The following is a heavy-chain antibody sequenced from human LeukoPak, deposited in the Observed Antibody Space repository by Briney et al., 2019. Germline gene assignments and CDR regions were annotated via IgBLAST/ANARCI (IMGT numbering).Heavy chain of an antibody. CDR2: ISSASSYI. Sequence: GGSLRLSCAVSGFTFSLYCINWVRQAPGKWLEWVSSISSASSYIYYADSVKGRFTISRDNAKNSLYLQMNSLRAEDTAVYYCARDPYSGSYGNYYYYFMDVWGKGTTVTISS. CDR1: GFTFSLYC. V-gene: IGHV3-21*01. D-gene: IGHD1-26*01. CDR3: ARDPYSGSYGNYYYYFMDV. J-gene: IGHJ6*03.